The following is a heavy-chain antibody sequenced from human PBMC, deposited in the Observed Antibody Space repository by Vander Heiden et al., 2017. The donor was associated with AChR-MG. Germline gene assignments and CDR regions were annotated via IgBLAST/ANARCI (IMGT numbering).Heavy chain of an antibody. CDR3: AKDPAGTTRYFDL. CDR2: ISGSGGST. J-gene: IGHJ2*01. V-gene: IGHV3-23*01. CDR1: GFTFSSYA. Sequence: EVQLLASGGGLVQPGGSLRLSCAASGFTFSSYAMSWVRQAPGKGLEWVSAISGSGGSTYYADSVKGQFTISRDNSKNTLYLQMNSLRAEDTAVYYCAKDPAGTTRYFDLWGRGTLVTVSS. D-gene: IGHD1-7*01.